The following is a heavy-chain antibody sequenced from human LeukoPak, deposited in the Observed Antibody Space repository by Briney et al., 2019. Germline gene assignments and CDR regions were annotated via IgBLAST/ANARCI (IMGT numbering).Heavy chain of an antibody. CDR2: IKSDESER. CDR3: ARNRLGKTPGWFDP. Sequence: PGGSLRLSCVGPGFTFSDYWMSWVRQAPGKGLEWVANIKSDESERFFLDSVKGRFTISRDNAKNSLYLQMNSLRAEDTAVYYCARNRLGKTPGWFDPWGQGTLVTVSS. D-gene: IGHD7-27*01. J-gene: IGHJ5*02. V-gene: IGHV3-7*01. CDR1: GFTFSDYW.